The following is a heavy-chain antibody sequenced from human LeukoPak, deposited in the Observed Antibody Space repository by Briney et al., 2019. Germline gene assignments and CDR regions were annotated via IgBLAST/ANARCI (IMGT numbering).Heavy chain of an antibody. J-gene: IGHJ4*02. CDR1: SGSISSYY. CDR3: ASRIAVAGIDY. CDR2: IYYSGST. D-gene: IGHD6-19*01. V-gene: IGHV4-59*12. Sequence: SETLSLTCTVSSGSISSYYWSWIRQPPGKGLEWIGYIYYSGSTNYNPSLKSRVTISVDTSKNQFSLKLSSVTAADTAVYYCASRIAVAGIDYWGQGTLVTVSS.